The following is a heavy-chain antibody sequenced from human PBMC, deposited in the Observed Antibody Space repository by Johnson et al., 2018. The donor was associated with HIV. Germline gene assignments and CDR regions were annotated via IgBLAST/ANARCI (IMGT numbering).Heavy chain of an antibody. CDR1: GFTFDDYG. D-gene: IGHD3-3*01. V-gene: IGHV3-20*04. CDR2: IKWNGGST. J-gene: IGHJ3*01. CDR3: TVWRWGWSGQEPFDV. Sequence: VQLVESGGGVVRPGGSLRLSCAASGFTFDDYGMSWVRQAPGKGLEWVSGIKWNGGSTDYADSVKGRFTISRDNSKNTLYLQMNSLRDEDTSVYYCTVWRWGWSGQEPFDVWGQGTMVTVSS.